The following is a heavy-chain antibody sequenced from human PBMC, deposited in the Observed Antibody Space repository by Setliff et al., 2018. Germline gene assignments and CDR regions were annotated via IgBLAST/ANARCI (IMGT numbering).Heavy chain of an antibody. V-gene: IGHV4-59*01. CDR1: GGSISSYY. CDR3: ARDHYDSSGPLDFDI. J-gene: IGHJ3*02. CDR2: IYYSGST. D-gene: IGHD3-22*01. Sequence: PSETLSLTCTVSGGSISSYYWSWIRQPPGKGLEWIGYIYYSGSTNYNPSLKSRVTISVDTSKNQFSLKLSSATAADTAVYYCARDHYDSSGPLDFDIWGQGTMVTVSS.